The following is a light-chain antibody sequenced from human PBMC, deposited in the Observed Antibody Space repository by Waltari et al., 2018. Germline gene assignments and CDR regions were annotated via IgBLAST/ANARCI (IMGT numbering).Light chain of an antibody. Sequence: DIQMTQSPSSLSASVGDRVTITCRASQSISRNLNWYQQRPGKVPNLLIYAASNLQSGVPSRFSGSGSGTDFTLTISSLQPEDFASYYCQHGGTFGQGTKLDIK. CDR1: QSISRN. V-gene: IGKV1-39*01. J-gene: IGKJ2*01. CDR3: QHGGT. CDR2: AAS.